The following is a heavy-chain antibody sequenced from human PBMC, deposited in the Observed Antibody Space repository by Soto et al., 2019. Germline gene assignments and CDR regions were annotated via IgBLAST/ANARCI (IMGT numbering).Heavy chain of an antibody. Sequence: PGGSLRLSCAASGFTFSDYYMSWIRQAPGKGLEWVSYISSSGSTIYYADSVKGRFTISRDNAKNSLYLQMNSLRAEDTAVYYCARAGRFSSSWYLGRKSGQYYYMDARGKGTTVTVSS. CDR1: GFTFSDYY. CDR3: ARAGRFSSSWYLGRKSGQYYYMDA. V-gene: IGHV3-11*01. J-gene: IGHJ6*03. D-gene: IGHD6-13*01. CDR2: ISSSGSTI.